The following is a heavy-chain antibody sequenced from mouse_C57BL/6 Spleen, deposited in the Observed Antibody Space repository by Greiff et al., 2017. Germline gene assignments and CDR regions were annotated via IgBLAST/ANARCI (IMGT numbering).Heavy chain of an antibody. V-gene: IGHV5-4*01. CDR2: ISDGGSYT. CDR3: AREDYDGVMDY. CDR1: GFTFSSYA. D-gene: IGHD2-4*01. J-gene: IGHJ4*01. Sequence: EVKVVESGGGLVKPGGSLKLSCAASGFTFSSYAMSWVRQTPEKRLEWVATISDGGSYTYYPDNVKGRFTISRDNAKNNLYLQMSHLKSEDTAMYYCAREDYDGVMDYWGQGTSVTVSS.